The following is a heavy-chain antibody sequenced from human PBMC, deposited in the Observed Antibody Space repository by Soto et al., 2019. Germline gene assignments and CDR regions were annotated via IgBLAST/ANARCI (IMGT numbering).Heavy chain of an antibody. CDR2: IYYSGST. CDR1: GGSISSYY. D-gene: IGHD2-2*01. CDR3: ARGGDIVVVPAIPADAFDI. J-gene: IGHJ3*02. Sequence: SETLSLTCTVSGGSISSYYWSWIRQPPGKGLEWIGYIYYSGSTNYNPSLKSRVTISVDTSKNQFSLKLSSVTAADTAVYYCARGGDIVVVPAIPADAFDIWGQGTMVTVSS. V-gene: IGHV4-59*01.